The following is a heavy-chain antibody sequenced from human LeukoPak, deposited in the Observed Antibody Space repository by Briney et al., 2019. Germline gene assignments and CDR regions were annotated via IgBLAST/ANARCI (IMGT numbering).Heavy chain of an antibody. V-gene: IGHV3-66*01. J-gene: IGHJ4*02. CDR1: GFTVSHNY. CDR2: IYNDGSS. CDR3: VRETWGSYY. Sequence: AGSLRLSCAASGFTVSHNYMSWVRQAPGKGLEWVSIIYNDGSSYYADSVKGRFTISRDNSKNTLYLQMNSLSAEDTAIYYCVRETWGSYYWGQGTLVTVSS. D-gene: IGHD3-16*01.